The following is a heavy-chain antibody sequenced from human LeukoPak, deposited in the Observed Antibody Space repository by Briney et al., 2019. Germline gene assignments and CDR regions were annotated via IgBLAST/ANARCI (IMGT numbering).Heavy chain of an antibody. CDR2: ISGSGGST. CDR3: ARRHDYSNYPDY. D-gene: IGHD4-11*01. CDR1: GFTFSSCA. V-gene: IGHV3-23*01. Sequence: GGSLRLSCAASGFTFSSCAMSWVRQAPGKGLEWVSAISGSGGSTYYADSVKGRFTISRDNSKNTLYLQMNSLRAEDTAVYYCARRHDYSNYPDYWGQGTLVTVSS. J-gene: IGHJ4*02.